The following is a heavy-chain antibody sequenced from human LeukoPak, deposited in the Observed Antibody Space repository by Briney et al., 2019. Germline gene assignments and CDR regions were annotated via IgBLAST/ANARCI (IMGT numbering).Heavy chain of an antibody. CDR2: INPNSGGT. D-gene: IGHD3-9*01. V-gene: IGHV1-2*02. CDR3: ARENILTGYYSIDY. J-gene: IGHJ4*02. CDR1: GYTFTSYA. Sequence: ASVKVSCKASGYTFTSYAMNWVRQAPGQGLEWMGWINPNSGGTNYAQKFQGRVTMTRDTSISTAYMELSRLRSDDTAVYYCARENILTGYYSIDYWGLGTLVTVSS.